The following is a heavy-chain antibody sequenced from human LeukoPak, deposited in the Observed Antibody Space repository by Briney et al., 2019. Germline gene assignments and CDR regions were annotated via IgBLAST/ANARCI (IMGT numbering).Heavy chain of an antibody. CDR2: INHSGST. J-gene: IGHJ4*02. CDR1: GFTLSSYE. V-gene: IGHV4-34*01. CDR3: ARIPPSTITGISY. Sequence: PGGSLRLSCTASGFTLSSYEMSWIRQPPGKGLEWIGEINHSGSTNYNPSLKSRVTISVDTSKNQFSLKLSSVTAADTAVYYCARIPPSTITGISYWGQGTLVTVSS. D-gene: IGHD1-20*01.